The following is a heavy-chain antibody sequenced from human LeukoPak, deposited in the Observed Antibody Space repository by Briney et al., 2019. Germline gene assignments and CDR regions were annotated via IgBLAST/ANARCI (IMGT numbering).Heavy chain of an antibody. Sequence: GGSLRLSCAASGFTFSSYAMHWVRQAPGKGLEWVAVISYEGSNKYYADSVRGRFTISRDNSKNTLYLQMNSLRAEDTAVYYCARGAYYDILTGYPVFDYWGQGTLVTVSS. D-gene: IGHD3-9*01. J-gene: IGHJ4*02. CDR1: GFTFSSYA. V-gene: IGHV3-30-3*01. CDR2: ISYEGSNK. CDR3: ARGAYYDILTGYPVFDY.